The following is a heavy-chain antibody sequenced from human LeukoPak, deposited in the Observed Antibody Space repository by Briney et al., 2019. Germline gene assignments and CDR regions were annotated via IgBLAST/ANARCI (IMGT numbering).Heavy chain of an antibody. D-gene: IGHD3-3*01. J-gene: IGHJ4*02. Sequence: GGSLRLSCAASGFTFNNYGMHWVRQASGKGLEWVAFIRDDGGDKFYADSVKGRFTISRDNSKNTLYLRMNSLRAEDTAVYYCAKDQRFLEWSPYYFDYWGQGTLVTVSS. CDR2: IRDDGGDK. CDR3: AKDQRFLEWSPYYFDY. CDR1: GFTFNNYG. V-gene: IGHV3-30*02.